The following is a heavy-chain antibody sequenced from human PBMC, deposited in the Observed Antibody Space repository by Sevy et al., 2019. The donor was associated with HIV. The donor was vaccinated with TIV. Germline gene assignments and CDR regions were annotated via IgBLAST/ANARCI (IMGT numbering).Heavy chain of an antibody. CDR3: ATWIPEWELGGHWFDP. J-gene: IGHJ5*02. CDR1: GDSVSSNSAA. Sequence: SLTLSLTCAISGDSVSSNSAAWNWIRRSPSRALEWLGRTYYRSKWYNDYAVSVKSRISINPDTSKNQFSLQLNSVTPEDTAVYFCATWIPEWELGGHWFDPWGQGTLVTVSS. V-gene: IGHV6-1*01. CDR2: TYYRSKWYN. D-gene: IGHD1-26*01.